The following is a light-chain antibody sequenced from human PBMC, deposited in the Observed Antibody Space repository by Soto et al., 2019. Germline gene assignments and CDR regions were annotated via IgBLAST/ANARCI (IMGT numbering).Light chain of an antibody. V-gene: IGLV2-14*01. Sequence: QSALTQPASVSGSPRQSITISCTGTSSDVGGYNYVSWYQQHPGKAPKLMIYDVSNRPSGVSNRFSGSKSGNTASLTISGLQAEDEADYYCSSYTSSGTVVFGGGTKLTVL. CDR1: SSDVGGYNY. CDR3: SSYTSSGTVV. CDR2: DVS. J-gene: IGLJ2*01.